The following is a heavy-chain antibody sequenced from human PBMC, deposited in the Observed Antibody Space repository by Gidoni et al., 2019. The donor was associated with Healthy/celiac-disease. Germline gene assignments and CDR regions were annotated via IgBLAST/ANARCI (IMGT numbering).Heavy chain of an antibody. CDR3: ATAGDYDYVWGSYRLAGAYDY. V-gene: IGHV1-24*01. CDR1: GYTLTELS. J-gene: IGHJ4*02. D-gene: IGHD3-16*02. CDR2: FDPEDGET. Sequence: QVQLVQSGAEVKKTGASVKVSCTVSGYTLTELSMHWVRQAPGKGLEWMGGFDPEDGETIYAQKFQGRVTMTEDTSTDTAYMELSSLRSEDTAVYYCATAGDYDYVWGSYRLAGAYDYWGQGTLVTVSS.